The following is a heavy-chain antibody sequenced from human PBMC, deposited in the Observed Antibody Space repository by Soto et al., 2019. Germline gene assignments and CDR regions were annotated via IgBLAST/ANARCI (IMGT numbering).Heavy chain of an antibody. Sequence: QVQLVESGGGLVKPGGSLRLSCAASGFTFSDYYMSWIRQAPGKGLEWVSYISSSGSTINYADSVKGRFTISRDNARDSVYLQINSLRVDDTAVYYCARGPDRGLVSSPGSTFDLWRQGTMVTVPS. CDR2: ISSSGSTI. V-gene: IGHV3-11*01. CDR1: GFTFSDYY. J-gene: IGHJ3*01. D-gene: IGHD2-15*01. CDR3: ARGPDRGLVSSPGSTFDL.